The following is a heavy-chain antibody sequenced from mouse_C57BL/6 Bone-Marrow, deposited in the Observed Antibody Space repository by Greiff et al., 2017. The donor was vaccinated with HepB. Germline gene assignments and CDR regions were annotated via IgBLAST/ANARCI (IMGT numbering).Heavy chain of an antibody. V-gene: IGHV1-39*01. D-gene: IGHD3-1*01. CDR2: INPNYGTT. CDR1: GYSFTDYN. Sequence: EVQLQQSGPELVKPGASVKISCKASGYSFTDYNMNWVKQSNGKSLEWIGVINPNYGTTSYNQKFQGQATITADTSSNTAYLQLSSLTSEDTAVYYCTLGPDYWGQGTTLTVSS. CDR3: TLGPDY. J-gene: IGHJ2*01.